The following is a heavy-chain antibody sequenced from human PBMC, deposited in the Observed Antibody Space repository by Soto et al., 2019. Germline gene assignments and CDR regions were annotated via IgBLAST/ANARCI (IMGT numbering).Heavy chain of an antibody. CDR2: IYYSGST. Sequence: QLQLQESGPGLVKPSETLSLTCTVSGGSISSSSYYWGWIRQPPGKGLEWIGSIYYSGSTYYNPSHKSRVTISVDTSKNQFSLKLRSVTAADTAVYYCARWSLGELSRWFDPWGQGTLVTVSS. V-gene: IGHV4-39*01. J-gene: IGHJ5*02. CDR1: GGSISSSSYY. D-gene: IGHD3-16*02. CDR3: ARWSLGELSRWFDP.